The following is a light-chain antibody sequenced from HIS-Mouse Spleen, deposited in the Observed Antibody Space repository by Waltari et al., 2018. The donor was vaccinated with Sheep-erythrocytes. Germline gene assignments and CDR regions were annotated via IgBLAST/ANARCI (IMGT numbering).Light chain of an antibody. J-gene: IGLJ1*01. Sequence: QSALTQPASVSGSPGQSITISCPGTRSDVGSYNLVSWYQQHPGKAPKLMIYEGSKRPSGVSNRFSGSKSGNTASLTISGLQAEDEADYYCCSYAGNTFVFGTGTKVTVL. V-gene: IGLV2-23*01. CDR2: EGS. CDR3: CSYAGNTFV. CDR1: RSDVGSYNL.